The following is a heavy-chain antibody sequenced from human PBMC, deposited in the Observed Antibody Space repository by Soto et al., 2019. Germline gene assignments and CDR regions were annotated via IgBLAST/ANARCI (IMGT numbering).Heavy chain of an antibody. V-gene: IGHV1-69*02. D-gene: IGHD1-26*01. Sequence: QVQLVQSGAEVKKPGSSVKVSCKASGGTFSNYIISWVRQAPGQGLEWMGRIIPILGIANYAQKFQGRVTITADKSTNTAYLELSSLRSEDTAVYYCARFPQTSIVGAAYFDYWGQGTLVTVSS. CDR1: GGTFSNYI. J-gene: IGHJ4*02. CDR3: ARFPQTSIVGAAYFDY. CDR2: IIPILGIA.